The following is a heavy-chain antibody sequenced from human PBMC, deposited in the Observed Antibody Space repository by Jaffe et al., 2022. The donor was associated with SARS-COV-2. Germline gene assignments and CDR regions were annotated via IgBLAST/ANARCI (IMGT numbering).Heavy chain of an antibody. V-gene: IGHV3-23*04. D-gene: IGHD2-15*01. CDR2: VSGSGGST. Sequence: EVQLVESGGGLVQPGGSLRLSCAASGFSFSGYAMSWVRQAPGKGLEWVSAVSGSGGSTHYADSAKGRFTISRDNSKNTLYLQMNSLRAEDTAIYYCAKRGDSSGAFDYWGQGILVTVSS. J-gene: IGHJ4*02. CDR1: GFSFSGYA. CDR3: AKRGDSSGAFDY.